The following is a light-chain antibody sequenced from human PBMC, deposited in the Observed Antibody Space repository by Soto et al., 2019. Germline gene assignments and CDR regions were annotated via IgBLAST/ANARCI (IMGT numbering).Light chain of an antibody. CDR3: LQALQTPPT. V-gene: IGKV2-28*01. J-gene: IGKJ5*01. CDR2: LGS. CDR1: QSLLHYNGYNY. Sequence: DIVMTQSPLSLPVTPGEPASISCRSSQSLLHYNGYNYLDWYLQKPGQSPQLLIYLGSNRASGVPDMFSGSGSGTDFTLKISRVEAEDVGVYYCLQALQTPPTFGQGTRLEIK.